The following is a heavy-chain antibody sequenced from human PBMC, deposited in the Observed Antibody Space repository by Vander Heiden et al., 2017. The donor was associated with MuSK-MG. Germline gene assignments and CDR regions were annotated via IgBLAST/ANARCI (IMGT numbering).Heavy chain of an antibody. V-gene: IGHV6-1*01. J-gene: IGHJ3*02. Sequence: QVQLQQSGPGLVKPSQTLSLTCAISGDSVSSNSAAWNWIRQSPSRGLEWLGRTCYRSKWYNDYAVSVKSRITINPDTSKNQFSLQLNSVTPEDTAVYYCAREPSYDYVWGSYRPDAFDIWGQGTMVTVSS. CDR2: TCYRSKWYN. CDR1: GDSVSSNSAA. CDR3: AREPSYDYVWGSYRPDAFDI. D-gene: IGHD3-16*02.